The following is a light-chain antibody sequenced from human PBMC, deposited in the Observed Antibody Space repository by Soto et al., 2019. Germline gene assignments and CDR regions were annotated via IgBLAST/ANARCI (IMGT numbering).Light chain of an antibody. Sequence: VVVTHSPLSLPVTLGQAASISCRSSQSLVYSDGKTYLNRFQQRPGQSPRLLIYRVSNRDSGVPDRFSGSGSGTDFTLNISGLEAEDVAVYYCLQGTRWPWTFGQGTKVEIK. CDR1: QSLVYSDGKTY. CDR3: LQGTRWPWT. CDR2: RVS. V-gene: IGKV2-30*01. J-gene: IGKJ1*01.